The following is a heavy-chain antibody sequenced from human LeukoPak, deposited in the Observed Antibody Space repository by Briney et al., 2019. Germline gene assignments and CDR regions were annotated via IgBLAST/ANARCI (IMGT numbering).Heavy chain of an antibody. CDR1: GFTFSDYY. D-gene: IGHD6-13*01. Sequence: GGSLRLSCAASGFTFSDYYMSWIRQAPGKGLEWVSYISSSGSTIYYADSVKGRFTISRDNAKKSLYLQMNSLRAEDTAVYYCAREGIYSSSWYTVYWGQGTQVTVSS. CDR2: ISSSGSTI. V-gene: IGHV3-11*04. CDR3: AREGIYSSSWYTVY. J-gene: IGHJ4*02.